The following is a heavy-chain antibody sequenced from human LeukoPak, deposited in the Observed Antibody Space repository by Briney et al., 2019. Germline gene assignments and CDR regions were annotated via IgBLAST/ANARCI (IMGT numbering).Heavy chain of an antibody. V-gene: IGHV3-23*01. CDR3: ATMGIAVVNSFDY. CDR1: GFTFSSYA. Sequence: GGSLRLSCAASGFTFSSYAMSWVRQAPGKGLEWVSAIRGSGGSTYYADSVKGRFTISRDNSKNTLYLQMNSLRAEDTAVYYCATMGIAVVNSFDYWGQGTLVTVSS. CDR2: IRGSGGST. D-gene: IGHD6-19*01. J-gene: IGHJ4*02.